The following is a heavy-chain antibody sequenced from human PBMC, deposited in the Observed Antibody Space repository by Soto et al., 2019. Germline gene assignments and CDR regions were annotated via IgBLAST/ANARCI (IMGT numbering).Heavy chain of an antibody. CDR2: ISSGGSTL. V-gene: IGHV3-48*03. D-gene: IGHD6-19*01. CDR3: AREGLIAVAGSFDY. CDR1: EFTFSSYE. J-gene: IGHJ4*02. Sequence: PGGSLRLSCAASEFTFSSYEMNWVRQAPGKGLEWVSYISSGGSTLYYADSVKGRFTISRDNAKNSLYLQMNSLRAEDTAVYYCAREGLIAVAGSFDYWGQGVLVTVSS.